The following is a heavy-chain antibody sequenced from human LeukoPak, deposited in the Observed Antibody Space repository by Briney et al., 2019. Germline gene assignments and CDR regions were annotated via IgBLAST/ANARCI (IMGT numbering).Heavy chain of an antibody. CDR2: ISYDGSNK. Sequence: PGGSLRLSCAASGFTFSSCGMHWVRQAPGKGLEWVAVISYDGSNKYYADSVKGRFTISRDNSKNTLYLQMNSLRAEDTAVYYCAKFGLSIPQMYSSSWSTGDYYYGMDVWGQGTTVTVSS. D-gene: IGHD6-13*01. J-gene: IGHJ6*02. CDR3: AKFGLSIPQMYSSSWSTGDYYYGMDV. V-gene: IGHV3-30*18. CDR1: GFTFSSCG.